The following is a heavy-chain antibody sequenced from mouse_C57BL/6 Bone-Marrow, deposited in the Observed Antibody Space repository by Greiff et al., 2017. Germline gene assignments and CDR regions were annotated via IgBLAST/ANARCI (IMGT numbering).Heavy chain of an antibody. V-gene: IGHV1-42*01. Sequence: VQLKESGPELVKPGASVKISCKASGYSFTGYYMNWVKQSPEKSLEWIGEINPSTGGTTYNQKFKAKATLTVDKSSSTAYMQLKSLTSEDSAVYYCARGKDDGRAGFAYWGQGTLVTVSA. CDR2: INPSTGGT. CDR1: GYSFTGYY. CDR3: ARGKDDGRAGFAY. J-gene: IGHJ3*01. D-gene: IGHD1-2*01.